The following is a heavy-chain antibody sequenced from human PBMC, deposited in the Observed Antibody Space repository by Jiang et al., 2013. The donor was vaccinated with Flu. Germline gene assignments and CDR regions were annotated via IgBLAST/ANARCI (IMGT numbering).Heavy chain of an antibody. Sequence: EWMGWMNPNSGNTGYAQKFQGRVTMTRNTSISTAYMELSSLKSEDTAVYYCARSRSSMIVDFWGQGTLVTVSS. CDR2: MNPNSGNT. CDR3: ARSRSSMIVDF. V-gene: IGHV1-8*01. J-gene: IGHJ4*02. D-gene: IGHD3-22*01.